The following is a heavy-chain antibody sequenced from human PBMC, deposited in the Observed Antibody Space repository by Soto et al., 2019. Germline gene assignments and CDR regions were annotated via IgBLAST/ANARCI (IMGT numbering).Heavy chain of an antibody. CDR1: GFTVSRNY. Sequence: EVQMVESGGGLIQPGGSLRLSCAASGFTVSRNYMSWIRQAPGKGLEWLSVLYTCGTTYYAESVKGRFTISRDTSNNTIYLQVNYLRAEDTAVYYCALRSGSHGWGQGTTVTVSS. CDR3: ALRSGSHG. CDR2: LYTCGTT. V-gene: IGHV3-53*01. J-gene: IGHJ6*02. D-gene: IGHD1-26*01.